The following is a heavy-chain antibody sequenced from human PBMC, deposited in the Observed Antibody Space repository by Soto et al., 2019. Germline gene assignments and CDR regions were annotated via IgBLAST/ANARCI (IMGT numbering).Heavy chain of an antibody. Sequence: PGESLKISCKGSGYSFTSYWIGWVRQMPGKGLEWMGIIYPGDSDTRYSPSFQGQVSISADKSISTAFLQWSSLKASDTAMYYCARWDGSGAQEYYYYYYGMDVWGQGTTVTVSS. D-gene: IGHD3-10*01. J-gene: IGHJ6*02. V-gene: IGHV5-51*01. CDR2: IYPGDSDT. CDR3: ARWDGSGAQEYYYYYYGMDV. CDR1: GYSFTSYW.